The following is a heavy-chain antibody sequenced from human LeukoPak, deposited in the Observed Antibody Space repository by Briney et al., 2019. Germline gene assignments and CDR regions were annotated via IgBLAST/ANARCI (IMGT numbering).Heavy chain of an antibody. CDR3: AREWLGCQLLSNWFDP. D-gene: IGHD2-2*01. V-gene: IGHV4-34*01. CDR1: GGSFSGYY. CDR2: INHSGST. J-gene: IGHJ5*02. Sequence: PSETLSLTCAVYGGSFSGYYWSWIRQPPGKGLEWIGEINHSGSTNYNPSLKSRVTISVDTSKNQFSLKLSSVTAADTAVYYCAREWLGCQLLSNWFDPWGQGTLVTVSS.